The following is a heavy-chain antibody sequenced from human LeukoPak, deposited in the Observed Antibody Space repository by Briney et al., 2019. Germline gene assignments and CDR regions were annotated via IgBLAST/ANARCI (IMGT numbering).Heavy chain of an antibody. D-gene: IGHD3-10*01. Sequence: SETLSLTCTVSGGSISSYYWSWIRQPAGKGLEWIGRIYTSGSTNYNPSLKSRVTISVDTSKNQFSLKLSSVTAADTAVYYCARVGPYYYGSGRFYMDVWGKGTTVTISS. CDR1: GGSISSYY. CDR3: ARVGPYYYGSGRFYMDV. V-gene: IGHV4-4*07. CDR2: IYTSGST. J-gene: IGHJ6*03.